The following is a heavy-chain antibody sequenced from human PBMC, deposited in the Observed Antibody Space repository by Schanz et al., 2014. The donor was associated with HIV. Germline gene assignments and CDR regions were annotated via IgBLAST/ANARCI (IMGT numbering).Heavy chain of an antibody. J-gene: IGHJ5*02. Sequence: QVQLVESGGGVVHPGRSLRLSCAASGFTFSTYGMHWVRQAPGKGLEWVAVIWYDGSNKYYGDSVKGRFTISRDNAKNTLYLQMNSLRAEDTAVYYCAREYLGYSSGFDPWGQGTLVTVSS. CDR3: AREYLGYSSGFDP. CDR1: GFTFSTYG. D-gene: IGHD6-19*01. CDR2: IWYDGSNK. V-gene: IGHV3-33*01.